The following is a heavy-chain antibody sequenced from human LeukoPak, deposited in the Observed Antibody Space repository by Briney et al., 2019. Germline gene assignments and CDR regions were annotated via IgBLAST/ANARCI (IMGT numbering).Heavy chain of an antibody. Sequence: PSETLSLTCTVSGGSIINHYWSWIRQPAGKGLEWIGRIYSSGSANYSPSLKSRVSMSIDTSNNHFSLNLNSVTAADTALYFCARDVRYASGWSTPESWGQGTLVTVSS. J-gene: IGHJ5*02. CDR1: GGSIINHY. D-gene: IGHD6-19*01. CDR3: ARDVRYASGWSTPES. CDR2: IYSSGSA. V-gene: IGHV4-4*07.